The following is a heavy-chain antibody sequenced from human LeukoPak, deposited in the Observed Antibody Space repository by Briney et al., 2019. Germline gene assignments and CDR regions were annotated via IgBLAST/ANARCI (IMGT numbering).Heavy chain of an antibody. CDR1: GDSVSSNSAT. Sequence: SQTLSLTCAISGDSVSSNSATWNWIRQSPSRGLEWLGRTYHRSEWYNDYAVSVRSRMTINPDTSKNQFSLQLDSVTPDDTAVYYCARVVTTGVYYFDYWGQGTLVTVSS. CDR3: ARVVTTGVYYFDY. V-gene: IGHV6-1*01. CDR2: TYHRSEWYN. D-gene: IGHD1-1*01. J-gene: IGHJ4*02.